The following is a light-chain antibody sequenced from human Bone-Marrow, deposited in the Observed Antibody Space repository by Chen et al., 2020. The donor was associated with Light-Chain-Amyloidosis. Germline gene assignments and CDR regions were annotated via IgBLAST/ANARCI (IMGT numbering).Light chain of an antibody. CDR1: ALPTKY. Sequence: SYELTQPPSVSVPPGQTARTTCPGDALPTKYAYWYQQKPGQAPVLVIHRDTERPSGISERFSCSSSGTTATLTISGVQAEDEADYHCQSVDSSGTYEVIFGGGTKLTVL. V-gene: IGLV3-25*03. CDR3: QSVDSSGTYEVI. CDR2: RDT. J-gene: IGLJ2*01.